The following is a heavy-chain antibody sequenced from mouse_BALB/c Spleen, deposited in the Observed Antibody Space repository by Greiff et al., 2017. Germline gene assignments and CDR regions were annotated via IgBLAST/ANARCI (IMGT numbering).Heavy chain of an antibody. J-gene: IGHJ4*01. D-gene: IGHD1-1*01. CDR2: IYPGNSDT. CDR1: GYTFTSYW. Sequence: DVKLQESGTVLARPGASVKMSCKASGYTFTSYWMHWVKQRPGQGLEWIGAIYPGNSDTSYNQKFKGKAKLTAVTSTSTAYMELSSLTNEDSAVYYCTRYGYGLRGVDYWGQGTSVTVSS. CDR3: TRYGYGLRGVDY. V-gene: IGHV1-5*01.